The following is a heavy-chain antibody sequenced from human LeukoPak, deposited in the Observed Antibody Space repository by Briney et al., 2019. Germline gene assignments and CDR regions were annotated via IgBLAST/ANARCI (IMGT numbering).Heavy chain of an antibody. V-gene: IGHV1-2*02. CDR1: GYTFTDYF. CDR3: ARDAMSDY. D-gene: IGHD2-2*01. J-gene: IGHJ4*02. CDR2: INPNSGHT. Sequence: GASVKVSCKASGYTFTDYFMHWVRQAPGQGLEWMGWINPNSGHTIYAQRFQGRVAMTRDTSISTAYMELSRLRSDDTAVYYCARDAMSDYWGQGTLVTVSS.